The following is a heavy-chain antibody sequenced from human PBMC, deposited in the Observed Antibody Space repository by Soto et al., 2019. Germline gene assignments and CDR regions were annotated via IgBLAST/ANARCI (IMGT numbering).Heavy chain of an antibody. D-gene: IGHD3-10*01. V-gene: IGHV4-4*07. CDR1: GDPITSYF. CDR2: VFPGGPT. CDR3: ARTLSGFTYGSRQFYFDY. J-gene: IGHJ4*02. Sequence: QVQLQESGPGLVKPSETLSLIWTVSGDPITSYFWTWLRQPAGKGLEWIGHVFPGGPTSHNSSLKSRVSMSIDTSKNQFSLTLTSVTAADTAVYYCARTLSGFTYGSRQFYFDYWGQGTLVTVSS.